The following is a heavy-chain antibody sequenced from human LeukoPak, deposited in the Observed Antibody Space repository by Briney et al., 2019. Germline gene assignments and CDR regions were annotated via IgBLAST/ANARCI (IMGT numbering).Heavy chain of an antibody. CDR1: GFTFSSYG. D-gene: IGHD2-15*01. J-gene: IGHJ3*02. CDR2: ISYDGSNK. CDR3: AKVKGSGSDAFDI. Sequence: GRSLRLSCAASGFTFSSYGMHWVRQAPGKGLEWVAVISYDGSNKYYADSVKGRFTISRDNAKNSLYLQMNSLRAEDTAVYYCAKVKGSGSDAFDIWGQGTMVTVSS. V-gene: IGHV3-30*18.